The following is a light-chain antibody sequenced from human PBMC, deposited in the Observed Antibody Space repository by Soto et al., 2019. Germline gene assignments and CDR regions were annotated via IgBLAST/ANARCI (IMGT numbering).Light chain of an antibody. CDR1: QGISSY. CDR3: QNYYNAPET. V-gene: IGKV1-27*01. Sequence: DIQMTQSPSSLSASVGDRVTITCRASQGISSYLAWYQPRPGKVPKVLIYAASTLHSGVPSRISGSGSGTDFTLTISNVQPEDVATYYCQNYYNAPETFGQGTKVEIK. J-gene: IGKJ1*01. CDR2: AAS.